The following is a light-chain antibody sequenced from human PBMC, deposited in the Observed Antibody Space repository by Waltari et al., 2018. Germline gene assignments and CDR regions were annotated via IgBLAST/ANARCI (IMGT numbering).Light chain of an antibody. V-gene: IGLV3-10*01. J-gene: IGLJ3*02. Sequence: SYALTQPPSVSVSPGQTARITCSGDALPKRYTYWYQQKSGQVPSLVIFEDSQRPSGIPERFSGSSSGTMATLSINGAQVEDEGDYYCYSADIGGHHRVFGGGTKLTIL. CDR2: EDS. CDR1: ALPKRY. CDR3: YSADIGGHHRV.